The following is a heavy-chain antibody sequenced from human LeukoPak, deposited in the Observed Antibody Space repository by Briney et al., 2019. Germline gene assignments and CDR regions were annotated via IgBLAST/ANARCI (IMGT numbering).Heavy chain of an antibody. D-gene: IGHD3-16*01. CDR3: GRAFPPLRTASAGDL. CDR2: ISGRSSHV. Sequence: GGSLRLSCSASGFSFSDYDMNWFRQAPGKGLEWISSISGRSSHVYYGDSVKGRFSISRDNAMNSVFLQMNGLGVDDTAVYYCGRAFPPLRTASAGDLWGQGTLVTVSS. J-gene: IGHJ4*02. CDR1: GFSFSDYD. V-gene: IGHV3-21*01.